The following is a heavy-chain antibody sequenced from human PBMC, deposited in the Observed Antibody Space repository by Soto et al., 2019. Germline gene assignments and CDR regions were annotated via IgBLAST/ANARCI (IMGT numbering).Heavy chain of an antibody. CDR2: ISYDGSNK. V-gene: IGHV3-30*18. CDR3: AKDYHWGSYDFWSGPPRTHRY. D-gene: IGHD3-3*01. Sequence: QVQLVESGGGVVQPGRSLRLSCAASGFTFSSYGMHWVRQAPGKGLEWVAVISYDGSNKYYADSVKGRFTISRDNSKNTLYLQMNSLRAEDTAVYYCAKDYHWGSYDFWSGPPRTHRYWGQGTLVTVSS. CDR1: GFTFSSYG. J-gene: IGHJ4*02.